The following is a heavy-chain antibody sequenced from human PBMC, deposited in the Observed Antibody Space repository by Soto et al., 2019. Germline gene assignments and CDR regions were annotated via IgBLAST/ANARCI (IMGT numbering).Heavy chain of an antibody. Sequence: SETLSLTCAVSGYSISSSNWWGWIRQPPGKGLEWIGYIYYSGTTYYNPSLKSRVTMSVDTSKNQFSLKLTSVTAVDTAVYYCARSEIQGTIDYWGKGTLVTVSS. D-gene: IGHD2-8*01. V-gene: IGHV4-28*01. CDR1: GYSISSSNW. CDR3: ARSEIQGTIDY. CDR2: IYYSGTT. J-gene: IGHJ4*02.